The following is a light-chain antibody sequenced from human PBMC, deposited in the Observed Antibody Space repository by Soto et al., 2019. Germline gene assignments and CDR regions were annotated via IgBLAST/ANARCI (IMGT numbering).Light chain of an antibody. CDR1: QSISNW. Sequence: DIQMTQSPSSLSASVGDRVTFTCRASQSISNWLAWYQQKPGKAPKLLIYKASTLESGVPSRFSGSGSGTEFTLTISILQAYDFAIYYCQQYNGYRLAFGGGTKVEI. CDR3: QQYNGYRLA. J-gene: IGKJ4*01. CDR2: KAS. V-gene: IGKV1-5*03.